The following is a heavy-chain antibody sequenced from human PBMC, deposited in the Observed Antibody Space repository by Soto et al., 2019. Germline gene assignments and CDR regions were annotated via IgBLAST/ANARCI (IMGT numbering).Heavy chain of an antibody. V-gene: IGHV1-69*13. Sequence: SVKVSCKASGGTLNNYAINWVRQAPGQGLEWMGGILPVSAPPDYAQKFQGRVSITADHSTSTVYMELSRLKPDDTAVYFCATDSNYDVSNSFWGQGTLVTVSS. D-gene: IGHD3-3*01. CDR2: ILPVSAPP. CDR1: GGTLNNYA. CDR3: ATDSNYDVSNSF. J-gene: IGHJ4*02.